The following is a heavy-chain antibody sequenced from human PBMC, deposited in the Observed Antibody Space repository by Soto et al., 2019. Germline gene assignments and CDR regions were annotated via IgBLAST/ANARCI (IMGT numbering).Heavy chain of an antibody. CDR2: MNPNSGNT. Sequence: ASVRVSCKAAGYTFTSYDINWVRQANGQGLEWMGWMNPNSGNTGYAQKFQGRVTMTRNTSISTAYMELSSLRSEDTAVYYCARVRGLHLGARAFGYWGQGTLVTVSS. J-gene: IGHJ4*02. D-gene: IGHD3-16*01. V-gene: IGHV1-8*01. CDR3: ARVRGLHLGARAFGY. CDR1: GYTFTSYD.